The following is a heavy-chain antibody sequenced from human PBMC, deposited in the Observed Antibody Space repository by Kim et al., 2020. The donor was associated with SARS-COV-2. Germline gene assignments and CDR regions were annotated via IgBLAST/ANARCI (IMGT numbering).Heavy chain of an antibody. J-gene: IGHJ2*01. CDR3: ARYWANDYYDSSGYSSRYFDL. Sequence: SVKVSCKASGGTFSSYAISWVRQAPGQGLEWMGGIIPIFGTANYAQKFQGRVTITADESTSTAYMELSSLRSEDTAVYYCARYWANDYYDSSGYSSRYFDLWGRGTLVTVSS. CDR1: GGTFSSYA. V-gene: IGHV1-69*13. D-gene: IGHD3-22*01. CDR2: IIPIFGTA.